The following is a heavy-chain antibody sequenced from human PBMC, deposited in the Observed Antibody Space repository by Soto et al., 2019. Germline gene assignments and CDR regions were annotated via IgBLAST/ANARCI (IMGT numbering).Heavy chain of an antibody. Sequence: PGGSLRLSCAGSGFTFSNVWMSWVRQAPGKGLEWVGRIKSKRYGGTTDYAAPVKDRFTISRDDSRNTLYLQMNSLKTEDTALYYCTAPNARWGVAFDSWGKGTMVPVSS. D-gene: IGHD3-16*01. CDR2: IKSKRYGGTT. CDR1: GFTFSNVW. CDR3: TAPNARWGVAFDS. V-gene: IGHV3-15*01. J-gene: IGHJ3*02.